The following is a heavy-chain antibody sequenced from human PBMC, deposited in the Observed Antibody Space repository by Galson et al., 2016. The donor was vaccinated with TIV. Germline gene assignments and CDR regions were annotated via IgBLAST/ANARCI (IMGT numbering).Heavy chain of an antibody. V-gene: IGHV3-66*02. CDR1: GITVSDNY. Sequence: SLRLSCAASGITVSDNYLTWVRQAPGKGLEWVSIIDSDGGTHYANSVRGRFSISRDNSQNTLYLQMNTLRPEDTAVYYCARERRHCGNECYLRYYFGMDVWGHGTTVTVSS. CDR3: ARERRHCGNECYLRYYFGMDV. D-gene: IGHD2-21*01. J-gene: IGHJ6*02. CDR2: IDSDGGT.